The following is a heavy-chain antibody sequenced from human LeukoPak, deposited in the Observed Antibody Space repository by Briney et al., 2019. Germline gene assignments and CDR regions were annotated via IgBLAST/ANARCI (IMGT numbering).Heavy chain of an antibody. J-gene: IGHJ5*02. CDR2: IYYSGST. CDR1: GGSISSHY. Sequence: SETLSLTCNVSGGSISSHYWSWIRQPPGKGLEWIGYIYYSGSTNYNPSLKSRVTFSVDTSKNQFSLKLSSVTAADTAVYYCATAPAAFDWFDPWGQGTLVTVSS. D-gene: IGHD2-2*01. CDR3: ATAPAAFDWFDP. V-gene: IGHV4-59*11.